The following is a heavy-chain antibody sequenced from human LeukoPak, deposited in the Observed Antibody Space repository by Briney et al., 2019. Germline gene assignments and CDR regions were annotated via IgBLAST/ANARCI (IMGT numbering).Heavy chain of an antibody. CDR1: GFTFSDYY. Sequence: GGSLRLSCAASGFTFSDYYMSWIRQAPGKGLDWVALISSDGSDKKYADSVKGRFTMSRDNSKNTLYLQLHSLRVEDTAVYYCARDYPADHWGQGTLVTVSS. V-gene: IGHV3-30-3*01. CDR3: ARDYPADH. CDR2: ISSDGSDK. J-gene: IGHJ4*02.